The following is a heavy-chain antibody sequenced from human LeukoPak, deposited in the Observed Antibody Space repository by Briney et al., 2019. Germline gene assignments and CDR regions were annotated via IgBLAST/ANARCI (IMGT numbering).Heavy chain of an antibody. CDR2: IRYDGSNK. CDR1: GFTFSSYG. J-gene: IGHJ4*02. V-gene: IGHV3-30*02. CDR3: AKVRRHCSSTSCYTFLFDY. D-gene: IGHD2-2*02. Sequence: GGSLRLSCAASGFTFSSYGMHWVRQAPGKGLEWVAFIRYDGSNKYYADSVKGRFTISRDNSKNTLYLQMNSLRAEDTAVYYCAKVRRHCSSTSCYTFLFDYWGQETLVTVSS.